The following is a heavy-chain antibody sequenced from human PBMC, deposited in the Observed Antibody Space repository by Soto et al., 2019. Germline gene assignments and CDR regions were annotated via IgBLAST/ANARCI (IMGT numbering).Heavy chain of an antibody. V-gene: IGHV2-5*02. CDR3: AHTHYGNYFHY. CDR1: GFSLSTSGVG. Sequence: QITLKESAPPLVKPTQTLTLTCTFSGFSLSTSGVGVGWIRQPPGKALEWLALIYWDDDKRYSPSLKSRLTITKDTSKNQVVLTMTNMDPVDTATYYCAHTHYGNYFHYWGQGTLVSVSS. CDR2: IYWDDDK. D-gene: IGHD3-16*01. J-gene: IGHJ4*02.